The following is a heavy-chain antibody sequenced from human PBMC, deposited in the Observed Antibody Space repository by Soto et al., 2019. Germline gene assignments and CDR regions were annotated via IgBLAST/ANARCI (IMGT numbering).Heavy chain of an antibody. CDR3: ARQPYCGGDCYSVAFDI. D-gene: IGHD2-21*02. J-gene: IGHJ3*02. CDR2: IIPIFGTA. CDR1: GGTLSSYA. Sequence: SVKVSCKASGGTLSSYAISWVRQSPGQGLEWMGGIIPIFGTANYAQKFQGRVTITADESTSTAYMELSSLRSEDTAVYYCARQPYCGGDCYSVAFDIWGQGTMVTVSS. V-gene: IGHV1-69*13.